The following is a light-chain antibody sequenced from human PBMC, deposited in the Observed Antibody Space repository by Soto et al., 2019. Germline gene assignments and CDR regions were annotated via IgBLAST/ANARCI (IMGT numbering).Light chain of an antibody. CDR2: AAS. J-gene: IGKJ2*01. CDR3: LQIYSTLMYT. V-gene: IGKV1-39*01. CDR1: QSISSY. Sequence: DIQMTQSPSSLSASVGDRVTITCRASQSISSYLNWYQQKPGKAPKLLIYAASSLQSGVPSMFSGSGSGTDFTVIIRSLQPEDFATYYCLQIYSTLMYTFVQGTKLEIK.